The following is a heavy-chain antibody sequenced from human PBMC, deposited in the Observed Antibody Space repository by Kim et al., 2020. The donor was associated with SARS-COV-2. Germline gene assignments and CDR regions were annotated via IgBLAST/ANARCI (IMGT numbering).Heavy chain of an antibody. CDR3: ATSPTMVRGVISDY. D-gene: IGHD3-10*01. J-gene: IGHJ4*02. V-gene: IGHV1-3*01. Sequence: SPKFQGRVTITRDTSAGTAYMELGSLRSEDTAVYYCATSPTMVRGVISDYWGQGTLVTVSS.